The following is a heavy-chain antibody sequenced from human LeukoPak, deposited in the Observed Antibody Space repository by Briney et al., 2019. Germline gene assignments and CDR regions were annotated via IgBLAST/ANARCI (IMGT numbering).Heavy chain of an antibody. Sequence: GGSLRPSCLTSGFTLSINAMSWFRQPPGKGLEWISVISGSGASTYYADSVKGRFTISRDDSRNTLYLQMNSLRGDDTAVYYCAKDVGKWESLHFFDYWGQGTLVTVSS. J-gene: IGHJ4*02. CDR3: AKDVGKWESLHFFDY. V-gene: IGHV3-23*01. D-gene: IGHD1-26*01. CDR2: ISGSGAST. CDR1: GFTLSINA.